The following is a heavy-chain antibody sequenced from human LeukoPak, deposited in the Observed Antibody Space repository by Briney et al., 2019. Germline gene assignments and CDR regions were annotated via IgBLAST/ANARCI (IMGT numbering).Heavy chain of an antibody. J-gene: IGHJ4*02. CDR3: ARHLYDSSGYYPHYFDY. V-gene: IGHV4-38-2*01. Sequence: SETLSLTCAVSGYSISSGYYWGWIRQPPGKGLEWIGSIHHSGSTYYNPSLKSRVTISVDTSKNQFSLKLSSVTAADTAVYYCARHLYDSSGYYPHYFDYWGQGTLVTVSS. D-gene: IGHD3-22*01. CDR2: IHHSGST. CDR1: GYSISSGYY.